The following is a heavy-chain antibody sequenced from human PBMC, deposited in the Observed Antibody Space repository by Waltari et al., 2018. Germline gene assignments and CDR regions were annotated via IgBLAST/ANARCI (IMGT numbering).Heavy chain of an antibody. CDR1: GGSISSYY. D-gene: IGHD3-10*01. Sequence: QVQLQESGPGLVKPSETLSLTCTVSGGSISSYYWSWIRQPPGKGLEWIGYIYYSGSTNYNPSLKSRVTISVDTSKNQFSLKLSSVTAADTAVYYCARAVLWFGECTFDPWGQGTLVTVSS. J-gene: IGHJ5*02. V-gene: IGHV4-59*01. CDR2: IYYSGST. CDR3: ARAVLWFGECTFDP.